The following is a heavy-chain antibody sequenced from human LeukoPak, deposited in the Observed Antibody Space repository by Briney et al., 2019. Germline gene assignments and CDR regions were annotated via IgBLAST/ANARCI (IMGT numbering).Heavy chain of an antibody. V-gene: IGHV3-7*03. J-gene: IGHJ3*02. Sequence: GGSLRLSCAASGFTFSSYWMSWVRQAPGKGLEWVANIKQDGSEKYYVDSVKGRFTISRDNAKNSLYLQMNSLRAEDTAVYYCARQYYDILTGYSPPHAFDIWGQGTMVTVSS. CDR1: GFTFSSYW. D-gene: IGHD3-9*01. CDR2: IKQDGSEK. CDR3: ARQYYDILTGYSPPHAFDI.